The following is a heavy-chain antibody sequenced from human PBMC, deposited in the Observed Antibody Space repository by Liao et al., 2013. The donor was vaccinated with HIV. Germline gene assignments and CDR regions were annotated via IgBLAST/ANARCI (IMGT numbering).Heavy chain of an antibody. CDR2: MNRSGSA. CDR1: GGSFSGYY. D-gene: IGHD3-22*01. V-gene: IGHV4-34*01. Sequence: QVQLQQWGAGLLKPSETLSLTCAVYGGSFSGYYWSWIRQPPGKGLEWIGEMNRSGSANYNPSLKSRVTISVDTSKNQFSLRLSSVTAADTAVYYCARAPGEVGYYYDSSGQRPFDYWGQGTLVTVSS. J-gene: IGHJ4*02. CDR3: ARAPGEVGYYYDSSGQRPFDY.